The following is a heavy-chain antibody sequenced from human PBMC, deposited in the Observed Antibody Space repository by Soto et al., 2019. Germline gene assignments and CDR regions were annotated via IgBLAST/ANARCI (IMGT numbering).Heavy chain of an antibody. J-gene: IGHJ4*02. V-gene: IGHV3-7*05. CDR1: GFTFSDYW. D-gene: IGHD2-21*02. CDR3: ARLRGGLAAPHSHFSFDL. CDR2: IKRDGSES. Sequence: GGSLRLSCEASGFTFSDYWMNWVRLTPRGGLEWVTNIKRDGSESYYLDSVQGRFTISRDNAKNSLFLQMTRLRAEDTAIYYYARLRGGLAAPHSHFSFDLWGQGTLVTVS.